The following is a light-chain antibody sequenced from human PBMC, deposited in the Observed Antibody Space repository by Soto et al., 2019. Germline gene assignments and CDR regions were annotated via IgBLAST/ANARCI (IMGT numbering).Light chain of an antibody. CDR2: GAS. CDR3: QQYGSSLFT. J-gene: IGKJ3*01. Sequence: EIVLTQSPGTLSLSPGEGATLSCRASQSVSSSYLAWYQQKPGQAPRLLIYGASSRATAIPDRFSGSGSGTDFTLTISRLEPEAFPVYYCQQYGSSLFTFGPGTKVDIK. CDR1: QSVSSSY. V-gene: IGKV3-20*01.